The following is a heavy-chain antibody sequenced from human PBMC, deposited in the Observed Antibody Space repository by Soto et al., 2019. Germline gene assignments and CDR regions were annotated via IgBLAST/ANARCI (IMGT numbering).Heavy chain of an antibody. Sequence: LSLTCTVPGGSISSSSYYWGWIRQPPGKGLEWIGSIYYSGSTYYNPSLKSRVTISVDTSKNQFSLKLSSVTAAATAVYYCASPIGASDHWFDSRGRGTLVLVSS. CDR3: ASPIGASDHWFDS. V-gene: IGHV4-39*01. CDR1: GGSISSSSYY. CDR2: IYYSGST. J-gene: IGHJ5*01.